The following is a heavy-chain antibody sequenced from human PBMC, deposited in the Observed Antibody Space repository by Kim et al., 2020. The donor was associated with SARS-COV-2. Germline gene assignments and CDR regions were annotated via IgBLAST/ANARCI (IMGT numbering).Heavy chain of an antibody. CDR3: ARGAMVRAKSRKNYYYGMDV. Sequence: SETLSLTCTVSGDSISSYYWSWIWQPPGKGLEWIGYIYYSGSTTYNPSLKSRVTISVDTSKNQFSLKLSSVTAADTAVYYWARGAMVRAKSRKNYYYGMDVWGQGTTVTVSS. D-gene: IGHD3-10*01. J-gene: IGHJ6*02. CDR1: GDSISSYY. CDR2: IYYSGST. V-gene: IGHV4-59*13.